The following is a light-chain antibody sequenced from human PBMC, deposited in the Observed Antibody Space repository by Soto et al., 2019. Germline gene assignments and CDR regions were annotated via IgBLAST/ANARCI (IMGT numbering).Light chain of an antibody. CDR2: DAS. Sequence: DIQMTQSPSTLSASVGDRVTITCRASQSISSWLAWYQQKPGKAPKLLIYDASSLESGVPSRFSGSGSGTEFTLTISSLQPDDFATYYGQQYNSYPFTFVPGTKVDIK. J-gene: IGKJ3*01. CDR3: QQYNSYPFT. CDR1: QSISSW. V-gene: IGKV1-5*01.